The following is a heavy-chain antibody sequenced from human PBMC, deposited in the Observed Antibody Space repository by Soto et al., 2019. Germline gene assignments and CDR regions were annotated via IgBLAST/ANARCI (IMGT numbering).Heavy chain of an antibody. V-gene: IGHV3-23*01. CDR2: ISGSGGDT. J-gene: IGHJ5*02. CDR3: AKGGCSGVSCGWFDP. D-gene: IGHD2-8*02. CDR1: GFTFSDYA. Sequence: EVQLLESGGGLVQPGGSLRLSCAASGFTFSDYAMNWVRQAPGKGLEWVSGISGSGGDTYYADSVNGRFTISRDNSMSALYLQMSSLRADDTAVYLCAKGGCSGVSCGWFDPWGQGTLVTVSS.